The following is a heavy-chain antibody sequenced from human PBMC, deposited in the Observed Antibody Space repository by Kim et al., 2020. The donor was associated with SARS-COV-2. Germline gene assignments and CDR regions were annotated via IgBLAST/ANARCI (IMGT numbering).Heavy chain of an antibody. V-gene: IGHV3-9*01. CDR1: GFTFGDYA. D-gene: IGHD3-22*01. J-gene: IGHJ4*02. Sequence: GGSLRLSCAASGFTFGDYAMHWVRQAPGKGLEWVSGISWDSGSIGYADSVKGRFTISRDNAKNSLYLQMNSLRAEDTALYYCAKAVGGYYYDSSGYLDYWGQGTLVTVSS. CDR2: ISWDSGSI. CDR3: AKAVGGYYYDSSGYLDY.